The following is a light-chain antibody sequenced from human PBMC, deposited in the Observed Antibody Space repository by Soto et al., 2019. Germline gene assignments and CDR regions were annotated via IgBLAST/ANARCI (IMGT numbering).Light chain of an antibody. CDR3: SSFTSTSTLV. CDR1: SNDIGGYNY. V-gene: IGLV2-14*01. Sequence: QPVLTQPASVSGSPGQSITISCTGTSNDIGGYNYVSWYQHHPDKAPKLMIYEVSNRPSGVSNRFSGSKSGNTASLSISGLQAEDEADYYCSSFTSTSTLVFGGGTKVTVL. CDR2: EVS. J-gene: IGLJ2*01.